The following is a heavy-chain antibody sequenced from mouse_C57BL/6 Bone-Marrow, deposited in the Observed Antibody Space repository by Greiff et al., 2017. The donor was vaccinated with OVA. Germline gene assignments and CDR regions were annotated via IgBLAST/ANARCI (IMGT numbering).Heavy chain of an antibody. J-gene: IGHJ3*01. V-gene: IGHV1-64*01. CDR1: GYTFTSYW. CDR3: AIYYYGRFAY. D-gene: IGHD1-1*01. Sequence: QVQLQQPGAELVKPGASVKLSCKASGYTFTSYWMPWVKQRPGQGLEWIGMIHPNSGRTNYNEKFKSKATLTVDKSSSTAYMQLSSLTSEDSAVYYGAIYYYGRFAYWGQGTLVTVSA. CDR2: IHPNSGRT.